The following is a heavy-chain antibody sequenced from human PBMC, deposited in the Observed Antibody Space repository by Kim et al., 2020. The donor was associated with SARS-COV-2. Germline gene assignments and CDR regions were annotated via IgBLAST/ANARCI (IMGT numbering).Heavy chain of an antibody. CDR3: ATNGDPDY. Sequence: DGNHKYYADSVRGRFTISRDNSKNTLYLRMNSRTTEDTAVYYWATNGDPDYWGQGTLVTVSS. D-gene: IGHD4-17*01. J-gene: IGHJ4*02. V-gene: IGHV3-33*01. CDR2: DGNHK.